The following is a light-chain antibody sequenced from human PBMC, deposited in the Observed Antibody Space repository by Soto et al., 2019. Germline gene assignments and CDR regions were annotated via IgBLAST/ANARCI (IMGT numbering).Light chain of an antibody. CDR2: AAS. CDR1: QRISSY. Sequence: DIQMTQSPSSLSASVGDRVTITCRASQRISSYLNWYQQKPGKAPKLLIYAASSLQSGVPSRFSGSGSGTDFTLTISSLQPEDFATYYCQQSSSTPETFGQGTKVEIK. J-gene: IGKJ1*01. V-gene: IGKV1-39*01. CDR3: QQSSSTPET.